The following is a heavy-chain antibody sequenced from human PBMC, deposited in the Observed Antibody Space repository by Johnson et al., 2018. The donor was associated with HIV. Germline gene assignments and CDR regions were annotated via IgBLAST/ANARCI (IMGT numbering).Heavy chain of an antibody. CDR2: ISYDGSNK. J-gene: IGHJ3*01. Sequence: VQLVESGGGVVQSGRSLRLSCAASGFTFSSYAMHWVRQAPGKGLEWVAVISYDGSNKYYADSVKGRFTISRDNSKNTLYLHMKSLRPEDTSIYYCAKDDNLGVWYSDAFDVWGQGTVVTVSS. CDR3: AKDDNLGVWYSDAFDV. CDR1: GFTFSSYA. V-gene: IGHV3-30*04. D-gene: IGHD6-19*01.